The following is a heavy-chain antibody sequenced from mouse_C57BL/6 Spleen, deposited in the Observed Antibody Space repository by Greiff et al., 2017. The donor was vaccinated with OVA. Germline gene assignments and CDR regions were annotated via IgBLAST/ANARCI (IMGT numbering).Heavy chain of an antibody. J-gene: IGHJ4*01. Sequence: QVQLQQPGAELVRPGSSVKLSCKASGYTFTSYWMHWVKQRPIQGLEWIGNIDPSDSETHYNQKFKDKATLTVDKSSSTAYMQLSSLTSEDSAVYYCARRDYDYDVDAMDYWGQGTSVTVSS. D-gene: IGHD2-4*01. V-gene: IGHV1-52*01. CDR1: GYTFTSYW. CDR3: ARRDYDYDVDAMDY. CDR2: IDPSDSET.